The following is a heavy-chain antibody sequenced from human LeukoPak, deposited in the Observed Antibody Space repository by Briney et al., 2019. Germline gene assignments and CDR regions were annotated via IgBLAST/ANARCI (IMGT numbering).Heavy chain of an antibody. J-gene: IGHJ4*02. CDR1: AFTFSSYA. D-gene: IGHD5-12*01. V-gene: IGHV3-23*01. CDR3: AKGGYSTPDGNFDY. Sequence: PGGSLRLSCAASAFTFSSYAMNWVRQAPGKGLEWVSAISASGGSTYYADSVKGRFTISRDNSKNTLYLQINSLRAEDTALYHCAKGGYSTPDGNFDYWGQGTLVSVSS. CDR2: ISASGGST.